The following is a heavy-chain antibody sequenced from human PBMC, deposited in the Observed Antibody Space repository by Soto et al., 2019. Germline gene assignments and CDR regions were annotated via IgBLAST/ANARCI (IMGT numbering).Heavy chain of an antibody. Sequence: PGGSLRLSCAASVFPFSNYDMHWVRQATGKGLEWVSTISTAGNTYSPGSVKGRFTISRENAKNSLYLQMNGLRVDDTAVYYCARGRDSGLYYFAYWGQGTLVTVSS. CDR2: ISTAGNT. D-gene: IGHD2-21*01. CDR1: VFPFSNYD. CDR3: ARGRDSGLYYFAY. J-gene: IGHJ4*02. V-gene: IGHV3-13*01.